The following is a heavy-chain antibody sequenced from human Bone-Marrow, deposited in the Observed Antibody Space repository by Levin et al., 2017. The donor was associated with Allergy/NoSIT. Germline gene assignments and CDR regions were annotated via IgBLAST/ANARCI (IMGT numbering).Heavy chain of an antibody. Sequence: PGGSLRLSCAGPRMRFSRAVIHWVRQPPGKGLEWVAVIAHDASNTIYADSVKGRFTISRDNSEGILYLQMNSLRVDDTALYFCAGAGPTSNYADAFDWWGQGALVTVAS. J-gene: IGHJ4*02. CDR2: IAHDASNT. V-gene: IGHV3-30*03. CDR3: AGAGPTSNYADAFDW. D-gene: IGHD3-16*01. CDR1: RMRFSRAV.